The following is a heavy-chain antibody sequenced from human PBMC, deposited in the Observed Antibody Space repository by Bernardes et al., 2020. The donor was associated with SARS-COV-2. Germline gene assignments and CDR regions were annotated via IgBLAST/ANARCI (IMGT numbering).Heavy chain of an antibody. CDR2: ISSSSSYI. J-gene: IGHJ4*02. CDR3: AREDTNDYGDYDDY. Sequence: GGSLSLSCAASGFTFSSYSMNWVRQAPGKGLEWVSSISSSSSYIYYADSVKGRFTISRDNAKNSLYLQMNSLRAEDTAVYYCAREDTNDYGDYDDYWGQGTLVTVSS. CDR1: GFTFSSYS. V-gene: IGHV3-21*01. D-gene: IGHD4-17*01.